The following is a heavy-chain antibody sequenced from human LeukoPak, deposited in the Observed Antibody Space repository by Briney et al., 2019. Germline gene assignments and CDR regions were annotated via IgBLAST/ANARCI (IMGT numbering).Heavy chain of an antibody. V-gene: IGHV4-59*01. Sequence: SETLSLTCTVSGGSISSYYWSWIRQPPAKGLEWIGYIYYSGSTNYNPSLKSRVTISVDTSKNQFSLKLSSVTAADTAVYYCARAGYYYGMDVLGQGTTVTVSS. J-gene: IGHJ6*02. CDR1: GGSISSYY. CDR3: ARAGYYYGMDV. CDR2: IYYSGST.